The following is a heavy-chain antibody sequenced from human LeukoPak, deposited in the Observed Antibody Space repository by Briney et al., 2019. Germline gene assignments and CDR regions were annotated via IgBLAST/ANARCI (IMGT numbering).Heavy chain of an antibody. CDR1: GYSFTGYW. V-gene: IGHV5-51*01. J-gene: IGHJ5*02. D-gene: IGHD2-2*01. CDR3: ARVAPQYQLLLDWFDP. Sequence: GESLKISCKGSGYSFTGYWIGWVRQMPGKGLEWMGIIYPGDSDTRYSPSFQGQVTISADKSISTAYLQWSSLKASDTARYYCARVAPQYQLLLDWFDPWGQGTLVTVSS. CDR2: IYPGDSDT.